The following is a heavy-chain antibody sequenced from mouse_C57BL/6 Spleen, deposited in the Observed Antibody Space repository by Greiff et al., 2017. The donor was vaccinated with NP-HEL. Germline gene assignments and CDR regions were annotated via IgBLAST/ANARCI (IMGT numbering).Heavy chain of an antibody. CDR2: IDPSDSYT. D-gene: IGHD2-4*01. CDR1: GYTFTSYW. CDR3: ARYDYDGFAY. Sequence: QVQLQQSGAELVKPGASVKLSCKASGYTFTSYWMQWVKQRPGQGLEWIGEIDPSDSYTNYNTKFKGKATLTVDTSSSTAYMQLSSLTSEDSAVYYCARYDYDGFAYWGQGTLVTVSA. J-gene: IGHJ3*01. V-gene: IGHV1-50*01.